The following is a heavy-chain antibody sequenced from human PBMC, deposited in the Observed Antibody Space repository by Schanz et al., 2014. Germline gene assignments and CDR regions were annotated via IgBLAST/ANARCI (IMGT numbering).Heavy chain of an antibody. V-gene: IGHV1-18*01. J-gene: IGHJ4*02. D-gene: IGHD2-21*02. Sequence: KKPGSSVHVSCKSSGCTFSSYAINWVRQAPGQGLEWMGWISTYNGNTNYAQKFQGRVTMNTDTSTNIAYMELRRLRSEDTAVHYGARMHWGGDCYRCDCWGQGSMVNVSS. CDR2: ISTYNGNT. CDR1: GCTFSSYA. CDR3: ARMHWGGDCYRCDC.